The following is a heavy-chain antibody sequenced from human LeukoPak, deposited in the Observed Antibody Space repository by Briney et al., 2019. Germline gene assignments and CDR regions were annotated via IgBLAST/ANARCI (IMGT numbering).Heavy chain of an antibody. CDR3: AREVRGTLSFDY. Sequence: GASVKVSCKASGYTLTGYYIHWVRQAPGQGLEWMGWINPNSGGTYYAQKSQGRVTMTGDTSISTAYMELSRLRSDDTAVYYCAREVRGTLSFDYWGQGTLVTVSS. V-gene: IGHV1-2*02. CDR2: INPNSGGT. D-gene: IGHD1-1*01. CDR1: GYTLTGYY. J-gene: IGHJ4*02.